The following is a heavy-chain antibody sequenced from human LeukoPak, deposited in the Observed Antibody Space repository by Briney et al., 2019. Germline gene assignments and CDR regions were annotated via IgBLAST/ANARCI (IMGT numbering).Heavy chain of an antibody. Sequence: GGSLRLSCAASGFTFSSYSMNWVRQAPGKGLEWVSYISSSGSTIYYADPVKGRFTSSRDNAKNSLYLQMHSLRAEDTAVYDCASVVGVDTAMGGGDYWGQGTLVTVSS. CDR2: ISSSGSTI. J-gene: IGHJ4*02. D-gene: IGHD5-18*01. CDR3: ASVVGVDTAMGGGDY. V-gene: IGHV3-48*04. CDR1: GFTFSSYS.